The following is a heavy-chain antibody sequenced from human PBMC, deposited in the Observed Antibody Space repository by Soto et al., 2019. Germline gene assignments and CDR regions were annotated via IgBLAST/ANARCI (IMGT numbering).Heavy chain of an antibody. J-gene: IGHJ4*02. CDR3: AKADGHGDY. V-gene: IGHV3-30*18. D-gene: IGHD5-12*01. Sequence: QVQLVESGGGVVQPGRSLRLSCAASGFSFRSYGIHWVRQAPGKGLEWVAVISYDGSDKYYADSVKGRFTISRDNSKNTLDLQMNSLRAEDTAVYYCAKADGHGDYWGQGTLVTVSS. CDR1: GFSFRSYG. CDR2: ISYDGSDK.